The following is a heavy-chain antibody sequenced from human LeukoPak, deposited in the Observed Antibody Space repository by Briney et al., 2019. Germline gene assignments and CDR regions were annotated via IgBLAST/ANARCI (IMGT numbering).Heavy chain of an antibody. CDR3: ARRIDLACSTFDY. Sequence: SETLPLTCTVSGGSISSRSHYWVWIRQPPGKGLEWLGSIYYSGSTSYNPSLKRRVTRSVDTSKNHFSLKLSAVTAADTAVYYCARRIDLACSTFDYWGQGALVTVSS. J-gene: IGHJ4*02. CDR2: IYYSGST. D-gene: IGHD3/OR15-3a*01. V-gene: IGHV4-39*01. CDR1: GGSISSRSHY.